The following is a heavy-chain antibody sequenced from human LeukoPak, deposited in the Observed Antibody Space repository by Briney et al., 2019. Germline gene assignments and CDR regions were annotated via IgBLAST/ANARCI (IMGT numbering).Heavy chain of an antibody. CDR3: VRDPSIGKTIYYFDY. Sequence: EGSLRLSCAASGFSFRISSMSWVRQAPGKGLEWVSSISSSSSYIYYADSVKGRFTISRDNAKNSLYLQMNSLRAEDTGVYYCVRDPSIGKTIYYFDYWGQGSLVSVSS. CDR2: ISSSSSYI. CDR1: GFSFRISS. D-gene: IGHD1/OR15-1a*01. J-gene: IGHJ4*02. V-gene: IGHV3-21*01.